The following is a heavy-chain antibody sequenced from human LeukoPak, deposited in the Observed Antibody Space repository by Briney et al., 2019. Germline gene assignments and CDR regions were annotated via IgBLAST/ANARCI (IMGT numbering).Heavy chain of an antibody. Sequence: GGSLRLSCAASGFIFNDYYMSWIRQAPGKGLEWLSYISSSGTSKYYADSVEGRFTISRDNAKNSLHLQMNSLRAEDTAVYYCARDIWFGESWLEHWGQGTLVTVSS. CDR3: ARDIWFGESWLEH. J-gene: IGHJ4*02. CDR2: ISSSGTSK. D-gene: IGHD3-10*01. CDR1: GFIFNDYY. V-gene: IGHV3-11*04.